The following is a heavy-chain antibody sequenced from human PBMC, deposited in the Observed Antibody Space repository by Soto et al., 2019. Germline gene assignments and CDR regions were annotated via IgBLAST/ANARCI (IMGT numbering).Heavy chain of an antibody. J-gene: IGHJ4*02. CDR3: ARVGGSRWLTPY. CDR1: GGSISSGDYY. Sequence: QVQLQESGPGLVKPSQTLSLTCTVSGGSISSGDYYWSWLSQPPGTGLEWIGYIYYRGSTYYNPSLKCRVTVSLDTSKNQFALKLSSVTAADTAVYYCARVGGSRWLTPYWGQGALVTVSS. D-gene: IGHD5-12*01. CDR2: IYYRGST. V-gene: IGHV4-30-4*01.